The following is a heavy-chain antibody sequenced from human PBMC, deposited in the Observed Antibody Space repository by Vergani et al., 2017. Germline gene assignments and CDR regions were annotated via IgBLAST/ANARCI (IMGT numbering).Heavy chain of an antibody. CDR1: GGTFSSYA. CDR3: ARGGGDIVVVPAAAPHYYYYYMDV. CDR2: IIPIFGTA. J-gene: IGHJ6*03. Sequence: QGQLAQSGAEVKKPGSSVKVSCKASGGTFSSYAISWVRQAPGQGLEWMGGIIPIFGTANYAQKFQGRVTITADESTSTAYMELSSLRSEDTAVYYCARGGGDIVVVPAAAPHYYYYYMDVWGKGTTVTVSS. V-gene: IGHV1-69*12. D-gene: IGHD2-2*01.